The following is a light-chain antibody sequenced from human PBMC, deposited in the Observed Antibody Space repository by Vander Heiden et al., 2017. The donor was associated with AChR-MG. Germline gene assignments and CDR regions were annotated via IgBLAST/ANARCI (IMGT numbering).Light chain of an antibody. Sequence: DIQMTQSPSSLSAAVGDRVTIACRASQSIANYLNWYQQKPGEAPSLLIYAASNLHTGVPSRFSGSGSGTDFTLTISSLQPEDFATYHCQQSFGVLTFGGGTKVEIK. CDR3: QQSFGVLT. J-gene: IGKJ4*01. CDR2: AAS. V-gene: IGKV1-39*01. CDR1: QSIANY.